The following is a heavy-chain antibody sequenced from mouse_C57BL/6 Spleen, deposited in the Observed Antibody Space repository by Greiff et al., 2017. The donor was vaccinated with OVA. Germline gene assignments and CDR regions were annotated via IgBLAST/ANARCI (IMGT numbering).Heavy chain of an antibody. CDR2: IDPSDSYT. D-gene: IGHD1-1*01. V-gene: IGHV1-69*01. CDR3: ARAPITTVVARGYFDV. CDR1: GYTFTSYW. Sequence: QVQLQQPGAELVMPGASVKLSCKASGYTFTSYWMHWVKQRPGQGLEWIGEIDPSDSYTNYNQKFKGKSTLTVDKSSSTAYMQLSSLTSEDSAVYYGARAPITTVVARGYFDVWGTGTTVTVSS. J-gene: IGHJ1*03.